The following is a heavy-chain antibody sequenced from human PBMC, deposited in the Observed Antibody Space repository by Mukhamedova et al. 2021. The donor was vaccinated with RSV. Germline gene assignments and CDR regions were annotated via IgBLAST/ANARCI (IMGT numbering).Heavy chain of an antibody. Sequence: GFTFSSYAMHWVRQAPGKGLEWVAVISYDGSNKYYADSVKGRFTISRDNSKNTLYLQMNSLRAEDTAVYYCASRDGYSPTEFYY. CDR3: ASRDGYSPTEFYY. D-gene: IGHD5-24*01. CDR1: GFTFSSYA. V-gene: IGHV3-30-3*01. J-gene: IGHJ6*01. CDR2: ISYDGSNK.